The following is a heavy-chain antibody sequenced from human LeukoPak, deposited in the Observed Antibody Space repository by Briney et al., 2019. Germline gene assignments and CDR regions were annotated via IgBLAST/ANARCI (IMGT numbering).Heavy chain of an antibody. J-gene: IGHJ4*02. D-gene: IGHD3-10*01. V-gene: IGHV1-2*02. Sequence: ASVKVSCKASGYTFTNYFMHWVRQAPGQGLEWMGWINPKSGGTNYAQKFQGRVTMTRDTSISTAYLELNRLRSDDTAVYYCARADYYGSGSYPDYWGQGTLVTVSS. CDR3: ARADYYGSGSYPDY. CDR1: GYTFTNYF. CDR2: INPKSGGT.